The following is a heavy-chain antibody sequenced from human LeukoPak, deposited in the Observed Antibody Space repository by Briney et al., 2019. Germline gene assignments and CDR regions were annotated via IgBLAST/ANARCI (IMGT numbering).Heavy chain of an antibody. D-gene: IGHD6-19*01. CDR1: GFTFSNYV. CDR3: ARIAVAGTGRLDY. V-gene: IGHV3-64*01. Sequence: GGSLRLSCAASGFTFSNYVMHWVRQAPGKGLEYVSGISSNGGTTFYANSVKGRFTISRDNSKNTLYLQMGSLRVEDMAVYYCARIAVAGTGRLDYWGQGTLVTVSS. CDR2: ISSNGGTT. J-gene: IGHJ4*02.